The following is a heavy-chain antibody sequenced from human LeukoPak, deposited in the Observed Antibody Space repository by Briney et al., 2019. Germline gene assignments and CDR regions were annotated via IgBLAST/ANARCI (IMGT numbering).Heavy chain of an antibody. J-gene: IGHJ5*02. Sequence: SETLSPTCAVYGGSFSGYYWSWIRQPPGKGLEWIGEINHSGSTNYNPSLKSRVTISVDTSKNQFSLKLSSVTAADTAVYYCARDQYYYDSSGYYRLGWFDPWGQGTLVTVSS. D-gene: IGHD3-22*01. CDR2: INHSGST. CDR3: ARDQYYYDSSGYYRLGWFDP. CDR1: GGSFSGYY. V-gene: IGHV4-34*01.